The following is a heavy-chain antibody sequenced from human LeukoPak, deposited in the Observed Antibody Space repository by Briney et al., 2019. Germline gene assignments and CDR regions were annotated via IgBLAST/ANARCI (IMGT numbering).Heavy chain of an antibody. CDR3: ARERFGESYFDY. V-gene: IGHV4-31*03. J-gene: IGHJ4*02. D-gene: IGHD3-10*01. Sequence: SETLSLTCTVSGGSISSGGYYWSWIRQHPGKGLEWIGYIYYSGSTYYNPSLKSRVTISVDTSKNQFSLKLSSVTAADTAVYYCARERFGESYFDYWGRGTLVTVSS. CDR1: GGSISSGGYY. CDR2: IYYSGST.